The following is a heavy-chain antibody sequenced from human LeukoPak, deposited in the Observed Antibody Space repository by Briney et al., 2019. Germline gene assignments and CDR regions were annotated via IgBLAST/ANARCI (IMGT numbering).Heavy chain of an antibody. CDR1: GFIFSSYG. CDR3: ARSYDSSGYYFRTVEY. J-gene: IGHJ4*02. V-gene: IGHV3-33*01. D-gene: IGHD3-22*01. CDR2: IWYDGSGK. Sequence: GRSLRLSCAASGFIFSSYGMHWVRQAPGKGLEWVAVIWYDGSGKQYADSVKGRFTISRDNSKNTLYLEMNSLRAEDTAVYYCARSYDSSGYYFRTVEYWDQGTLVTVSS.